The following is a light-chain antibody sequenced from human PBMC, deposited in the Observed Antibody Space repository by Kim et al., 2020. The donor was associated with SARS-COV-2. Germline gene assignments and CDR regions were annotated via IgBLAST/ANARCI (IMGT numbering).Light chain of an antibody. V-gene: IGKV3-20*01. CDR1: QSIRSSN. CDR2: GAS. J-gene: IGKJ1*01. CDR3: QQYGSSPRT. Sequence: SPGEGATLSCRASQSIRSSNLAWYQQKPGQSPRLVIYGASTRAPVIPERFSGSGSGTDFTLTISRLEPEDFAVYYCQQYGSSPRTFGQGTKVDIK.